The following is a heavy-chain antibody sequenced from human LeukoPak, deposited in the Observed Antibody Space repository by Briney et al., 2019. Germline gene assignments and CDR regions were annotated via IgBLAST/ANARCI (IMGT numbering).Heavy chain of an antibody. V-gene: IGHV4-34*01. D-gene: IGHD6-19*01. CDR2: INHSGST. J-gene: IGHJ4*02. CDR3: ARAYSSGWYRFYYFDY. CDR1: GGSFSGYY. Sequence: SETLSLTCAVYGGSFSGYYWSWIRQPPGKGLEWIGEINHSGSTNYNPSLKSRVTISVDTSKNQFSLKLSSVTAADTAVYYCARAYSSGWYRFYYFDYWGQGTLVTVSS.